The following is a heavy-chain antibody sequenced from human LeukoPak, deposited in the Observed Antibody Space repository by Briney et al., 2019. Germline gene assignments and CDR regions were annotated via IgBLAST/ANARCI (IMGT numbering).Heavy chain of an antibody. Sequence: PGGSLRLSCAASGFTFSNYGMHWVRQAPGKGLEWVAVISSDGSNKYYADSVKGRFTISRDNSKNTLFLQMNSLRAEDTAVYYCAKDGLWFGDLTYFDYWGQGTLVTVFS. CDR1: GFTFSNYG. CDR3: AKDGLWFGDLTYFDY. V-gene: IGHV3-30*18. D-gene: IGHD3-10*01. J-gene: IGHJ4*02. CDR2: ISSDGSNK.